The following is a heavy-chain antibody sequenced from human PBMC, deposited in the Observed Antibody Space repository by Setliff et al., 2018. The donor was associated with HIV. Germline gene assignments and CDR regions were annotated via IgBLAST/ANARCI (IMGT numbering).Heavy chain of an antibody. Sequence: SETLSLTCAVYGGSFSDYYWSWIRQPPGKGLEWIGEINHSGTTNYNSSLRSRVTMSVDTSKNQFSLKLNSVTAADTAVYYCARGNDNSGWRDYYYYYLDVWGRGTTVTVS. CDR3: ARGNDNSGWRDYYYYYLDV. V-gene: IGHV4-34*01. J-gene: IGHJ6*03. CDR1: GGSFSDYY. CDR2: INHSGTT. D-gene: IGHD6-19*01.